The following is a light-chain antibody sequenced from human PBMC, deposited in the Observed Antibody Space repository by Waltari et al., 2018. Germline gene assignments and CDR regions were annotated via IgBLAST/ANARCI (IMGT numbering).Light chain of an antibody. CDR2: AAS. CDR1: QGISSY. V-gene: IGKV1-8*01. CDR3: QQYYSYPRT. Sequence: AIRMTQSTSSFSASTGDRVTITCLASQGISSYLAWYQQKPGKAPKLLIYAASTLQSGVPSRFSGSGSGTDFTLTISCLQSEDFATYYCQQYYSYPRTFGQGTKVEIK. J-gene: IGKJ1*01.